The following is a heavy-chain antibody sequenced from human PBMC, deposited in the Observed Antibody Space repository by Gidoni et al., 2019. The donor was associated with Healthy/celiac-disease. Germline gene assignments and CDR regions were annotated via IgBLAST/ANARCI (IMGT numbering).Heavy chain of an antibody. CDR2: ISWNSGSI. J-gene: IGHJ4*02. CDR1: GFTFDDYA. CDR3: AKDTWELGASFDY. D-gene: IGHD3-10*01. V-gene: IGHV3-9*01. Sequence: EVQLVESGGGLVQPGRSLRLSCAASGFTFDDYAMHWVRQAPGKGLEWVSGISWNSGSIGYADSVKGRFTISRDNAKNSLYLQMNSLRAEDTALYYCAKDTWELGASFDYWGQGTLVTVSS.